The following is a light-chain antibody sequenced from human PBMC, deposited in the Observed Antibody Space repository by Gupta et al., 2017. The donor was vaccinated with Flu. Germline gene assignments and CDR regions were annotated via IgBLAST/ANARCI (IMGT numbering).Light chain of an antibody. V-gene: IGLV2-8*01. CDR2: EVN. CDR1: SSDVGGYNY. J-gene: IGLJ2*01. Sequence: QSALTQPPSASGSPGQSVTISCTGTSSDVGGYNYVSWYQQHSGKAPKLIIYEVNKGPSGVSYRFPGSTSGNTASLTVSGLLADDEADYYCCSYGGSKFFGGGTKLTVL. CDR3: CSYGGSKF.